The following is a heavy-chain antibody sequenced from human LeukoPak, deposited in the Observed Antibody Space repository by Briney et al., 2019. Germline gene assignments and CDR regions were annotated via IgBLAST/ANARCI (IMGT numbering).Heavy chain of an antibody. CDR1: GGSISSGGYS. Sequence: SETLSLTCAVSGGSISSGGYSWSWIRQPPGKGLEWIGYIYYSGSTYYNPSLKSRVTISVDTSKNQFSLKLSSVTAADTAVYYCARSRRGRTAPRYYYYYYMDVWGKGTTVTISS. V-gene: IGHV4-30-4*07. CDR2: IYYSGST. CDR3: ARSRRGRTAPRYYYYYYMDV. D-gene: IGHD1/OR15-1a*01. J-gene: IGHJ6*03.